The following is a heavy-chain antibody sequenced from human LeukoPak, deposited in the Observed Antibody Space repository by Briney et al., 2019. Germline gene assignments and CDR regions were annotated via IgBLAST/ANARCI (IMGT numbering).Heavy chain of an antibody. Sequence: GGSLRLSCAASGFTFSSYAMSWVRQAPGKGLEWVSVIYSGGSTYYADSVKGRFTISRDNSKNTLYLQMNSLRAEDTAVYYCAREVVTDFDYWGQGTLVTVSS. D-gene: IGHD3-22*01. CDR3: AREVVTDFDY. CDR1: GFTFSSYA. J-gene: IGHJ4*02. V-gene: IGHV3-66*01. CDR2: IYSGGST.